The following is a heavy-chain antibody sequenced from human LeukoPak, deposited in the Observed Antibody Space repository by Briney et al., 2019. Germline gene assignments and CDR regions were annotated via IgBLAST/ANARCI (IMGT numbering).Heavy chain of an antibody. Sequence: GGSLRLSCTASGFTFGDYAMSWVRQAPGKGLEWVGFIRSKADGGTTEYAASVKGRFTISRDDSKSIAYLQMNSLKTEDTAVYYCTRGSITMVRGVIIPEYYFDYWGQGTLVTVSS. D-gene: IGHD3-10*01. CDR2: IRSKADGGTT. J-gene: IGHJ4*02. CDR1: GFTFGDYA. CDR3: TRGSITMVRGVIIPEYYFDY. V-gene: IGHV3-49*04.